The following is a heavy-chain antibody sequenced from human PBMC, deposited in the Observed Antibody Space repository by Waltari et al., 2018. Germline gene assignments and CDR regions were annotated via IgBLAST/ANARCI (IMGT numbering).Heavy chain of an antibody. V-gene: IGHV4-4*07. J-gene: IGHJ4*02. CDR1: GVSISSYY. D-gene: IGHD1-26*01. Sequence: QVQLQESGPGLVKPSETLSLTCTVSGVSISSYYWSWIRQPAGKGLEWIGGFSTSGGTDYNPSLKSRVTISVDTSKTQFSLKLSSVTAADTAVYYCAREGVGAIPFDCWGQGTLVTVSS. CDR2: FSTSGGT. CDR3: AREGVGAIPFDC.